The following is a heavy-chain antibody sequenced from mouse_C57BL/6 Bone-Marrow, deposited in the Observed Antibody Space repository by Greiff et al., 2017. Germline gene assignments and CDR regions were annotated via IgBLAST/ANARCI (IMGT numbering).Heavy chain of an antibody. CDR2: IDPANGNT. Sequence: VQLQQSVAELVRPGASVKLSCTASGFNIKNTYMHWVKQRPEQGLEWIGRIDPANGNTKYAPKFQGKATLTVDKSSNTAYLQLSSLTSEDTAIXYVAGITSVVGSPAWFAYWGQGTLVTVSA. J-gene: IGHJ3*01. V-gene: IGHV14-3*01. CDR3: AGITSVVGSPAWFAY. CDR1: GFNIKNTY. D-gene: IGHD1-1*01.